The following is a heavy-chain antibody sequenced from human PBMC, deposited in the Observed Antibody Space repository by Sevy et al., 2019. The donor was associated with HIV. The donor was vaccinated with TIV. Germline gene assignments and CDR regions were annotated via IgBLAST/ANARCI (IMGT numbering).Heavy chain of an antibody. CDR3: AKSGGSSSTQRYFDL. CDR1: GFTFSSYA. D-gene: IGHD6-13*01. CDR2: ISASGGST. Sequence: GRSLRLSCAASGFTFSSYAMSWVRQAPGKGLEWVSGISASGGSTYYADSVKGRFTISRDNSKNTLYVQMNSLRAEDTAVYYCAKSGGSSSTQRYFDLWGRGTLVTVSS. V-gene: IGHV3-23*01. J-gene: IGHJ2*01.